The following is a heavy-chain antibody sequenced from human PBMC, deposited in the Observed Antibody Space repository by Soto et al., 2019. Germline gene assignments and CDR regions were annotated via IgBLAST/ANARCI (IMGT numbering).Heavy chain of an antibody. D-gene: IGHD4-17*01. CDR2: IYYTGRT. J-gene: IGHJ5*02. V-gene: IGHV4-31*03. CDR3: AKDPSPQPTTVVTPGWFDP. CDR1: GGSIRTGGYY. Sequence: SETLSLTCTVSGGSIRTGGYYWSWIRQHPGKGLEWLGYIYYTGRTYYNPSLKNRLTMSVDMSKSQFSLKLTSLTAADTAVYYCAKDPSPQPTTVVTPGWFDPWGQGILVTVSS.